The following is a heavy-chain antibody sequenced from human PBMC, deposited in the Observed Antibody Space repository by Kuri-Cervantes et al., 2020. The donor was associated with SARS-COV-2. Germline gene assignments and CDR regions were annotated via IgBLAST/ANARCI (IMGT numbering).Heavy chain of an antibody. J-gene: IGHJ4*02. CDR1: GFTFSSYS. D-gene: IGHD6-6*01. CDR2: ISSSSSTI. Sequence: GGSLRLSCVASGFTFSSYSMNWVRQAPGKGLEWVSYISSSSSTIYYADSVKGRFTISRDNAKNSLYLQMNSLRAEDTAVYYCARGMGRYSSSFDYWGQGTLVTVSS. CDR3: ARGMGRYSSSFDY. V-gene: IGHV3-48*01.